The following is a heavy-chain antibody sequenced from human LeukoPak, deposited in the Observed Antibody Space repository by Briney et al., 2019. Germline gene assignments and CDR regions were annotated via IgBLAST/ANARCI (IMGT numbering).Heavy chain of an antibody. V-gene: IGHV3-30*18. D-gene: IGHD2-15*01. CDR2: ISYDGSNK. Sequence: GGSLRLSCAASGFTFSSYGMRWVRQAPGKGLEWVAVISYDGSNKYYADSVKGPFTISRDNSKNTLYLQMNSLRAEDTTVYYCAKDGRYCSGGSCSNWFDPWGQGTLVTVSS. J-gene: IGHJ5*02. CDR1: GFTFSSYG. CDR3: AKDGRYCSGGSCSNWFDP.